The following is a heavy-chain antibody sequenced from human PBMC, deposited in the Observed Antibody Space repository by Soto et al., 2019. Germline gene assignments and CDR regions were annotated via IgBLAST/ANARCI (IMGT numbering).Heavy chain of an antibody. CDR2: ISYDGSNK. J-gene: IGHJ4*02. CDR1: GFPFSSYA. V-gene: IGHV3-30-3*01. Sequence: PGGTLRLSCAASGFPFSSYARHWVCQAPGKGLEWVAVISYDGSNKYYADSVKGRFTISRDNSKNTLYLQMTSLRAEEPAMYYCATPQCSSTSCPPFDYWGQGTLVTVSS. CDR3: ATPQCSSTSCPPFDY. D-gene: IGHD2-2*01.